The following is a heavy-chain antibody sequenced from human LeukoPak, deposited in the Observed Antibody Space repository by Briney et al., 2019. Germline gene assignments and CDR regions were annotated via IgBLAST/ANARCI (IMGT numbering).Heavy chain of an antibody. Sequence: PSETLSLTCTVSGYSISSDYYWGWIRQPPGRGLEWIGTIYHSGSTYYNPSLKSRVTISVDTSKNQFSLKLNSVTAADTAVYYCARGPRIAARRFDYWGQGTLVTVSS. CDR2: IYHSGST. V-gene: IGHV4-38-2*02. J-gene: IGHJ4*02. CDR3: ARGPRIAARRFDY. CDR1: GYSISSDYY. D-gene: IGHD6-6*01.